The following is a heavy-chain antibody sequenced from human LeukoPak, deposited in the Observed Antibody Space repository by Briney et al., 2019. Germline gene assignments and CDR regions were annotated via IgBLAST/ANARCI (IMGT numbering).Heavy chain of an antibody. V-gene: IGHV3-53*01. J-gene: IGHJ3*02. Sequence: PGGSLRLSCAASGFTVSSNYMSWVRQAPGKGLEWVSVIYSGGSTYYADSVEGRFTISRDNSKNTLYLQMNSLRAEDTAVYYCARLQWLDYDAFDIWGQGTMVAVSS. CDR2: IYSGGST. CDR1: GFTVSSNY. D-gene: IGHD6-19*01. CDR3: ARLQWLDYDAFDI.